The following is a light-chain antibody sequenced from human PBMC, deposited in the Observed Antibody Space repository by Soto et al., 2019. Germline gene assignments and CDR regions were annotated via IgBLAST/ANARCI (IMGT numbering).Light chain of an antibody. CDR1: KDTIGRVDF. Sequence: QSVLTQPASVSGSPGQSITISCTGTKDTIGRVDFVSWYQQHPHKAPKLIIYEVRKRPSGVSDRFSGSKSGNTASLTISGLQTEEEADYYCSSYATTDRRVFGTGTKVTVL. CDR3: SSYATTDRRV. V-gene: IGLV2-14*01. CDR2: EVR. J-gene: IGLJ1*01.